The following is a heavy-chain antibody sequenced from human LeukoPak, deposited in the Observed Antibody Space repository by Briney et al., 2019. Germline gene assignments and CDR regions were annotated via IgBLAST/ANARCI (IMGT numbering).Heavy chain of an antibody. CDR3: AKDGGYDFSGWYFDL. CDR1: GFTFSIYG. D-gene: IGHD5-12*01. J-gene: IGHJ2*01. CDR2: ISYDGSNK. Sequence: GRSLRLSRAPSGFTFSIYGMHCAPAAPRKGVGWGTVISYDGSNKYYAESVKGRFTISRDNRKNSLYLQMNSLRTEDTALYYCAKDGGYDFSGWYFDLWGRGTLVTVSS. V-gene: IGHV3-30*18.